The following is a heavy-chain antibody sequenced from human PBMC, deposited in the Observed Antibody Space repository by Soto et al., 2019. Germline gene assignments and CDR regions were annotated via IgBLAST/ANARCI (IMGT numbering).Heavy chain of an antibody. V-gene: IGHV3-48*01. J-gene: IGHJ6*02. CDR1: GFTFSSYS. CDR2: ISSSSSTI. Sequence: GGSLRLSCAASGFTFSSYSMNWVRQAPGKGLEWVSYISSSSSTIYYADSVKGRFTXSRDXAXXXXXXQXXXXRAEDTAVYYXARDRGYYYGMDVWGQGTTVTVSS. CDR3: ARDRGYYYGMDV.